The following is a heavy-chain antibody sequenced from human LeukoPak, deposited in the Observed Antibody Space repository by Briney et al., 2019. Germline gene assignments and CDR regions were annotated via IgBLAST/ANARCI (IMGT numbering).Heavy chain of an antibody. CDR3: AKVGAYGDYARHDY. Sequence: SETLSLTCAVSGYSISSGSYWGWIRQPPGKGLEWIGNMFHSGDTYHNPSLKSRVTISADTSKNQFSLKLPSVTAADTAVYYCAKVGAYGDYARHDYWGQGTLVTVSS. CDR2: MFHSGDT. D-gene: IGHD4-17*01. CDR1: GYSISSGSY. V-gene: IGHV4-38-2*01. J-gene: IGHJ4*02.